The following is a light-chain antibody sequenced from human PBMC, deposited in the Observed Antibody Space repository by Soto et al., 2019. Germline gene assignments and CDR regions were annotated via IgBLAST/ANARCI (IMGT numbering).Light chain of an antibody. V-gene: IGKV1-39*01. CDR3: QHSYSTPFT. Sequence: DIQMTQSPSSLSASVGDRVTITCRASQSISSYLNWYQQKPGKAPKLLIYAAFSLQSGVPSRFNGSGSGTDFTLTISSRQPEDFATFYCQHSYSTPFTFGPGTKVDIK. CDR1: QSISSY. J-gene: IGKJ3*01. CDR2: AAF.